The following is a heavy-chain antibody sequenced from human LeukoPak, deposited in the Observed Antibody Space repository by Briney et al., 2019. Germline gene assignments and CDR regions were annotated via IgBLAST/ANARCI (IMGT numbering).Heavy chain of an antibody. Sequence: GESLKISCKGSGYSFTSYWIGWVRQMPGKGLEWMGIVYPGDSDTRYSPSFQGQVTISADKSISTAYLQWSSLKASDTAMYYCARRPSYDSSGYYAYYFDYWGQGTLVTVSS. CDR3: ARRPSYDSSGYYAYYFDY. J-gene: IGHJ4*02. CDR2: VYPGDSDT. V-gene: IGHV5-51*01. CDR1: GYSFTSYW. D-gene: IGHD3-22*01.